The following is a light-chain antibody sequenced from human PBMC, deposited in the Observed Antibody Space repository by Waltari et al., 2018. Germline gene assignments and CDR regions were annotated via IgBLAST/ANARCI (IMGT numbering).Light chain of an antibody. CDR1: SGSLSTTSY. J-gene: IGLJ3*02. Sequence: QTVVTQEPSLSVSPGGTVTLTCALSSGSLSTTSYATWYQQTPGQAPRTRVYTANARSSGVPDRFSGSILGNTAALTITGAQADDESDYYCALYMGSGIWVFGGGTRLTVL. CDR2: TAN. CDR3: ALYMGSGIWV. V-gene: IGLV8-61*01.